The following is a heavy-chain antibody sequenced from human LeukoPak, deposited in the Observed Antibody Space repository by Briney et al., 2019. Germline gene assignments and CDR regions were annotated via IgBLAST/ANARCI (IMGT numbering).Heavy chain of an antibody. CDR1: GFTFNNCD. J-gene: IGHJ4*02. CDR3: ARDDPGIGIDY. CDR2: KSYDGSKE. D-gene: IGHD1-26*01. Sequence: GGSLRLSCAASGFTFNNCDMHWVRQAPGKGLEWVAVKSYDGSKEYYAESVKGRFTISRDNAKSTLYLQMNSLRAEDTAVYYCARDDPGIGIDYWGQGTLVTVSS. V-gene: IGHV3-30*03.